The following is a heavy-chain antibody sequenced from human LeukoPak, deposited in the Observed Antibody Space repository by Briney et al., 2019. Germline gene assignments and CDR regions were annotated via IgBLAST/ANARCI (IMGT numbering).Heavy chain of an antibody. J-gene: IGHJ4*02. CDR3: ARRSYNSPFRY. CDR2: INHSGST. CDR1: GGSFSGYY. V-gene: IGHV4-34*01. Sequence: SETLSLTCAVYGGSFSGYYWSWIRQPPGKGLEWIGEINHSGSTNYNPSLKSRVTISGDTSKNHLSLNLSTLTAADTAVYYCARRSYNSPFRYWGQGTPVTVSS. D-gene: IGHD5-24*01.